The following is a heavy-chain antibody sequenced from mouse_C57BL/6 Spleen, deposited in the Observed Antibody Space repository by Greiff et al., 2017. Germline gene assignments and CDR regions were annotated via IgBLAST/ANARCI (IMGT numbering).Heavy chain of an antibody. CDR3: AREGDGYYPAWFAY. V-gene: IGHV5-4*01. Sequence: EVMLVESGGGLVKPGGSLKLSCAASGFTFSSYAMSWVRQTPEKRLEWVATISDGGSYTYYPDNVKGRFTISRDNAKNNLYLQMSQLKSEDTAMYYCAREGDGYYPAWFAYWGQGTLVTVSA. D-gene: IGHD2-3*01. CDR2: ISDGGSYT. CDR1: GFTFSSYA. J-gene: IGHJ3*01.